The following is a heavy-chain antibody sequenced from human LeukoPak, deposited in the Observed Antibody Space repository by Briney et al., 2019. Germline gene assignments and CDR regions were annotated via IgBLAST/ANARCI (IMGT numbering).Heavy chain of an antibody. CDR2: ISYDGRNK. Sequence: GGSLRLSCAASGFTFSNYAMHWVRQAPGKGLEWVAVISYDGRNKYYADSVKGRFTISRDNSKNTPYLQMNSLRAEDTAVYYCAKDRDSGWYYYYGVDVWGQGTTVTVSS. CDR1: GFTFSNYA. V-gene: IGHV3-30*04. J-gene: IGHJ6*02. CDR3: AKDRDSGWYYYYGVDV. D-gene: IGHD2-15*01.